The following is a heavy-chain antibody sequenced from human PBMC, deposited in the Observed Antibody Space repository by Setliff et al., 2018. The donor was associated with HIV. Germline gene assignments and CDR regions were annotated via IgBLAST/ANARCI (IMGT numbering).Heavy chain of an antibody. CDR2: IRSKAYGGTT. Sequence: GGSLRLSCTASGFTFGDYAMSWVRQAPGKGLEWVGFIRSKAYGGTTEYAASVKGRFSISRDDSKSIVYLQMSSLKTEDTAVYYCARDSGTTVGATGPGYWGQGTLVTVS. J-gene: IGHJ4*02. CDR3: ARDSGTTVGATGPGY. D-gene: IGHD1-26*01. CDR1: GFTFGDYA. V-gene: IGHV3-49*04.